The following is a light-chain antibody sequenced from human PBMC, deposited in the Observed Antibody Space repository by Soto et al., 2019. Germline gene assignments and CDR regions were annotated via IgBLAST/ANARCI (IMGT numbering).Light chain of an antibody. CDR3: CSYTTSTTYV. Sequence: QSVLTQPASVSGSPGQSITISCTGTSSDVGAYKLVSWYQQHPGKAPKLMIYGVNNRPSGVSNRFSASKSADTASLTISGLQAEDEANYYCCSYTTSTTYVFGTGTQLTVL. CDR2: GVN. CDR1: SSDVGAYKL. V-gene: IGLV2-14*03. J-gene: IGLJ1*01.